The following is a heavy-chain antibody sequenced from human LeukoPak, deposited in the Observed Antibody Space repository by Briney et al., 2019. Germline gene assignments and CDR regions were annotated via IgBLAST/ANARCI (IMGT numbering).Heavy chain of an antibody. CDR2: ISSSSSTI. CDR3: ARIKWELLGEYYFDY. J-gene: IGHJ4*02. V-gene: IGHV3-48*01. CDR1: GFTFGDYA. D-gene: IGHD1-26*01. Sequence: GGSLRLSCTASGFTFGDYAMSWFRQAPGKGLEWVSYISSSSSTIYYADSVKGRFTISRDNAKNSLYLQMNSLRAEDTAVYYCARIKWELLGEYYFDYWGQGTLATVSS.